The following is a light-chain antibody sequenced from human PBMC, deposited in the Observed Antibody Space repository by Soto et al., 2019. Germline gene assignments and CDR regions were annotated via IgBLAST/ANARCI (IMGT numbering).Light chain of an antibody. CDR3: QQSHNWPIT. V-gene: IGKV3-15*01. CDR2: DAS. Sequence: IVMTQSPATPSLSPGERATLSWGASQSVSRNLAWHQQKPGQAPRILMYDASTRATGIPARFSGSGSGTEFTLTISSLKSEDFAVYYCQQSHNWPITFGQGTRLEIK. CDR1: QSVSRN. J-gene: IGKJ5*01.